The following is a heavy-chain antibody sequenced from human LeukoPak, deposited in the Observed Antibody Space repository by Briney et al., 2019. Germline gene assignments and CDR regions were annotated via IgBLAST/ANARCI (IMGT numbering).Heavy chain of an antibody. CDR2: ISGSGGST. V-gene: IGHV3-23*01. CDR1: GFTFSSYA. Sequence: GGSLRLSCAASGFTFSSYAMSWVRHAPGKGLEWVSAISGSGGSTYYADSVKGRFTISRDNSKNTLYLQMNSLRAEDTAEYCGAGGNRRIVDASDIWGQGTMVTVSS. D-gene: IGHD1-14*01. J-gene: IGHJ3*02. CDR3: AGGNRRIVDASDI.